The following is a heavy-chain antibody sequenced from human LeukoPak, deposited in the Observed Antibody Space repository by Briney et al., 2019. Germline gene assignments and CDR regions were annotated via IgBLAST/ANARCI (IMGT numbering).Heavy chain of an antibody. D-gene: IGHD2/OR15-2a*01. V-gene: IGHV4-59*01. CDR3: ARAGFYASVNQYYYYYYMDV. Sequence: GSLRLSCAASGFTFSSYAMSWVRQAPGKGLEWIGYIHYSGSTNYNPSLKSRVTTSIDTSKNQFSLKVTSVTAADAAVYYCARAGFYASVNQYYYYYYMDVWGTGTTVTVSS. J-gene: IGHJ6*03. CDR2: IHYSGST. CDR1: GFTFSSYA.